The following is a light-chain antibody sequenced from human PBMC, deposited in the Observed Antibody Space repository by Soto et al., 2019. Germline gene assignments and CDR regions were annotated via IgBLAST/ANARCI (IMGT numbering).Light chain of an antibody. CDR2: EVT. J-gene: IGLJ1*01. Sequence: QSALTQPASVSGSPGQSITISCTGTSSDVGGHNYVSWYQQHPGKAPKLMIYEVTNRPSGVSNRFSGSKSGNTASLTISGRQAEDEADYYCSSYTFTSTLYVFGTGTKVTVL. CDR1: SSDVGGHNY. V-gene: IGLV2-14*01. CDR3: SSYTFTSTLYV.